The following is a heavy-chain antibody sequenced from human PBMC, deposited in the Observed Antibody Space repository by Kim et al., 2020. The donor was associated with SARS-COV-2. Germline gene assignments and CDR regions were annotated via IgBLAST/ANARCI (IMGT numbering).Heavy chain of an antibody. Sequence: SETLSLTCTVSGGSISSGGYYWSWIRQHPGKGLEWIGYIYYSGSTYYNPSLKSRVTISVDTSKNQFSLKLSSVTAADTAVYYCARVGYWGDEPTYYNGMDVWGQGTTVTVSS. J-gene: IGHJ6*02. CDR1: GGSISSGGYY. V-gene: IGHV4-31*03. D-gene: IGHD2-15*01. CDR3: ARVGYWGDEPTYYNGMDV. CDR2: IYYSGST.